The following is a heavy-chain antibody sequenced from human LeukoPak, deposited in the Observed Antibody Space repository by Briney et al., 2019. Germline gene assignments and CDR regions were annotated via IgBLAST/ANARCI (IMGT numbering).Heavy chain of an antibody. CDR3: AKPARTDYADY. V-gene: IGHV3-23*01. CDR2: INGSGDRT. CDR1: GFTFSNYW. Sequence: GGSLRLSCAASGFTFSNYWMHWVRQAPGKGLEWVSSINGSGDRTYYADSVKGRFTISRDNSKNTLYLQMNSLRAEDTAVYYCAKPARTDYADYWGQGTLVTVSS. D-gene: IGHD1-14*01. J-gene: IGHJ4*02.